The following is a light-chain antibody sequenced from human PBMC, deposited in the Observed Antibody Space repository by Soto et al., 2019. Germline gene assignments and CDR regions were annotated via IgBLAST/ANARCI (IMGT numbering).Light chain of an antibody. Sequence: EMCLTHSPGTLSLSPGERATLSCRTRQALSSSFLAWYQQKPGQAPRLLIYDASTRATDIPARFSGSGSGTDFTLTISSLQPEDFAVYYCQQRSNWPRTFGQRTNVAI. CDR3: QQRSNWPRT. J-gene: IGKJ1*01. CDR1: QALSSSF. CDR2: DAS. V-gene: IGKV3D-20*02.